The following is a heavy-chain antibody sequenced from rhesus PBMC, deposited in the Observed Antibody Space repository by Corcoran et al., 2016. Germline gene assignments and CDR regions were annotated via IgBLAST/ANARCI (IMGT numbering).Heavy chain of an antibody. CDR3: TREGYYFDY. CDR2: ISYTGKTI. V-gene: IGHV3-136*01. Sequence: VQLVESGGGLAKPGGSLRLSCAASGFTLSGYWVHGVRQAPGKGLEGVSYISYTGKTIDYADSVKDRFTISRDNATNSLSLQMSSLRAEDTAVYYCTREGYYFDYWGQGVLVTVSS. CDR1: GFTLSGYW. J-gene: IGHJ4*01.